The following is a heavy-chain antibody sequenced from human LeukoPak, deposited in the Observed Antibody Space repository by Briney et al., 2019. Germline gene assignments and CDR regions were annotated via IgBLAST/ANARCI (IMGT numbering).Heavy chain of an antibody. CDR2: IYYSGTT. J-gene: IGHJ3*01. CDR1: GGSISNYY. Sequence: PSETLSHTCTVSGGSISNYYWTWIRQPPGKGLEWIGYIYYSGTTHYSPSLKSRVTLSVDTSKSQFSLKLSSVTAADTAVYYCARVGGSWYSAAFDVWGQGTMVTVSS. CDR3: ARVGGSWYSAAFDV. D-gene: IGHD6-13*01. V-gene: IGHV4-59*01.